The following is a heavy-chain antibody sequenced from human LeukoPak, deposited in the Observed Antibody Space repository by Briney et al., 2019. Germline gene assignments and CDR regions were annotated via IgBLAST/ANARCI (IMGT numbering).Heavy chain of an antibody. CDR3: ARDGSAVAGILNWFDP. V-gene: IGHV3-48*04. J-gene: IGHJ5*02. D-gene: IGHD6-19*01. CDR2: ISSSGSTI. CDR1: GFTFSSYG. Sequence: PGGSLRLSCAASGFTFSSYGMSWIRQAPGKGLEWVSYISSSGSTIYYADSVKGRFTISRDNAKNSLYLQMNSLRAEDTAVYYCARDGSAVAGILNWFDPWGQGTLVTVSS.